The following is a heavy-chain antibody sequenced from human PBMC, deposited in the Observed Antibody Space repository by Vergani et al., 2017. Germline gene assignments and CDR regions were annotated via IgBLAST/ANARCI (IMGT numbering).Heavy chain of an antibody. CDR2: INPSGGST. CDR1: GYTFTSYY. D-gene: IGHD3-10*01. CDR3: AXESDYGSGSYYTNYYYYYYGMDV. Sequence: QVQLVQSGAEVKKPGASVKVSCKASGYTFTSYYMHWVRQAPGQGLEWMGIINPSGGSTSYAQKFQGRVTMTRDTSTSTVYMELSSLRSEDTAVYYCAXESDYGSGSYYTNYYYYYYGMDVWGQGTTVTVSS. J-gene: IGHJ6*02. V-gene: IGHV1-46*01.